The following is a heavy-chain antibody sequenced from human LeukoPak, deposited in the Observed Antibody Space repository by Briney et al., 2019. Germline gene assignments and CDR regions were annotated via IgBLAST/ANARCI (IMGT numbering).Heavy chain of an antibody. D-gene: IGHD1-26*01. V-gene: IGHV3-7*03. Sequence: GGSLRLSCAASGFTLSSHWMGWVRQAPGKGLEWVANIKQDGSETYYVGSVKGRFTISRDNAKNSLYLQMNSLRAEDTAVYYCARDRYRGSLVGATNSGSPVDYWGQGTLVTVSS. CDR3: ARDRYRGSLVGATNSGSPVDY. CDR2: IKQDGSET. CDR1: GFTLSSHW. J-gene: IGHJ4*02.